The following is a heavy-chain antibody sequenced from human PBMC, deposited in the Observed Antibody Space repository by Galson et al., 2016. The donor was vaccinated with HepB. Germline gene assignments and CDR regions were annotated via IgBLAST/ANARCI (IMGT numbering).Heavy chain of an antibody. CDR2: ISSSSGSYI. J-gene: IGHJ4*02. CDR1: GFTFSSYS. CDR3: AKVLWFGESNPFDY. V-gene: IGHV3-21*01. D-gene: IGHD3-10*01. Sequence: SLRLSCAASGFTFSSYSMNWVRQAPGRGLEWVSSISSSSGSYIYYADSVKGRLTISRDNSKNTLYLQMNSLRAEDTAVYYCAKVLWFGESNPFDYWGQGTLVTVSS.